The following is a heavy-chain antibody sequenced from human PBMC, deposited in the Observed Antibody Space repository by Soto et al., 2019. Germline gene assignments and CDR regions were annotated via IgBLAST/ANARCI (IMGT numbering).Heavy chain of an antibody. D-gene: IGHD2-2*01. CDR2: LSYDGNNK. J-gene: IGHJ4*02. V-gene: IGHV3-30*09. CDR3: ARARLDTPALDY. Sequence: QVQLVESGGGVVQPGRSLRLSCAASGFTFRSYAMHWVRQAPGKGLELVAVLSYDGNNKYYADSVKGRFAISRDNSRNTLYLQRNSLRAEDTAVYYFARARLDTPALDYWGQGTLVTVSS. CDR1: GFTFRSYA.